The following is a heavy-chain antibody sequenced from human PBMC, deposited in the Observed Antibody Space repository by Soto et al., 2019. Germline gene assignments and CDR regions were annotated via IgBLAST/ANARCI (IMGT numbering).Heavy chain of an antibody. D-gene: IGHD6-19*01. Sequence: GGSLRLSCAASGFTFSSYSMNWVRQAPGKGLEWVSSISSRSSYIYYADKVKGRFTISRDNAKNSLYLQMNSLRAEDTAVYYCARVGIAVLAGNYFDYWGQGTLVTVSS. CDR3: ARVGIAVLAGNYFDY. V-gene: IGHV3-21*01. CDR1: GFTFSSYS. J-gene: IGHJ4*02. CDR2: ISSRSSYI.